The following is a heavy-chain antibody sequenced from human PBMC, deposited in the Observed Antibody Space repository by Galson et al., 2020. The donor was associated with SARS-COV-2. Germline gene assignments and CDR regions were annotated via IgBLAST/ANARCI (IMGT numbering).Heavy chain of an antibody. V-gene: IGHV3-21*01. Sequence: KIGESLKISCAASGFTFSRYSMNWVRQAPGKGLEWVSSISSSSSYIYYADSVKGRFTISRDNAKNSLYLQMNSLRAEDTAVYYCATPRGYSYGPFDYWGQGTLVTVSS. CDR1: GFTFSRYS. CDR2: ISSSSSYI. J-gene: IGHJ4*02. CDR3: ATPRGYSYGPFDY. D-gene: IGHD5-18*01.